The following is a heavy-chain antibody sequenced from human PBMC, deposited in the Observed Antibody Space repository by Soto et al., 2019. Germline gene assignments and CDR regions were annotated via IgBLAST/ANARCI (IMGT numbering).Heavy chain of an antibody. CDR1: GFTFSTYS. D-gene: IGHD5-12*01. Sequence: EVQLLESGGGLVQPGGSLRLSCAASGFTFSTYSMAWVRQAPGKGPEWVSGLSGGGINTFYADSVKGRFTISVDNSKNTVDLQMNSLRVEDTAVYYCAKWSGYGDEWGQGTLVTVSS. CDR2: LSGGGINT. J-gene: IGHJ4*02. CDR3: AKWSGYGDE. V-gene: IGHV3-23*01.